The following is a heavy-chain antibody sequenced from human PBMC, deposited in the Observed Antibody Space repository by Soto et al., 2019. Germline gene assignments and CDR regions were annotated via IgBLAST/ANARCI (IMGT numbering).Heavy chain of an antibody. V-gene: IGHV3-74*01. CDR3: ARDINGVGD. CDR2: IKTDASTT. Sequence: EVPLVESGGGLVQPGGSVRLSCAASGFTFSTVWMHWVLQAPGKGLVWVSRIKTDASTTDYADSVKGRFTISRDNGKETLYLQMNSLRAYDTAVYYWARDINGVGDWGQGTLVTVSS. J-gene: IGHJ4*02. CDR1: GFTFSTVW. D-gene: IGHD4-17*01.